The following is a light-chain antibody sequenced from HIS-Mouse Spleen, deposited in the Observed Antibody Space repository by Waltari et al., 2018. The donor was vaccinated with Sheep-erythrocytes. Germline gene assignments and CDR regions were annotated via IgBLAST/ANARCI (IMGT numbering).Light chain of an antibody. J-gene: IGLJ2*01. CDR3: CSYAGSYTVV. V-gene: IGLV2-11*01. CDR2: DVS. Sequence: QSALTQPRSVSGSPGQSVTISCTGTSSDVGGYNYVSWYQQHPGKAPKLMIYDVSKRPSRGPDRFSGSKSGNTASLTISGLQAEDEADYYCCSYAGSYTVVFGGGTKLTVL. CDR1: SSDVGGYNY.